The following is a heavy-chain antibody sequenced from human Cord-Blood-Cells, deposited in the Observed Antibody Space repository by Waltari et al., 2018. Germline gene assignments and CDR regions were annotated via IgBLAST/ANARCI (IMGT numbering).Heavy chain of an antibody. CDR2: MNPYSGNT. V-gene: IGHV1-8*03. D-gene: IGHD6-13*01. Sequence: QVQLVQSGAEVKKPGASVKVSCKASGYTFTSYDINWGRQATGQGLEWVGWMNPYSGNTGYGQKFQGRVTITRNTSISTAYMELSSLRSEDTAVYYCARGAGSSWYYYYGMDVWGQGTTVTVSS. CDR1: GYTFTSYD. J-gene: IGHJ6*02. CDR3: ARGAGSSWYYYYGMDV.